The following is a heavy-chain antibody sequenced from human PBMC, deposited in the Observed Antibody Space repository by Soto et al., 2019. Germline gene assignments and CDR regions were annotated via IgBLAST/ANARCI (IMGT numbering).Heavy chain of an antibody. V-gene: IGHV1-3*01. CDR3: AGHDYGDYGSLKY. J-gene: IGHJ4*02. CDR1: GYTFTSYA. CDR2: INAGNGNT. D-gene: IGHD4-17*01. Sequence: ASVKVSCKASGYTFTSYAMHWVRQAPGQRLEWMGWINAGNGNTKYSQKFQGRVTITRDTSASTAYMEPSSLRSEDTAVYYCAGHDYGDYGSLKYWGQGTLVTVSS.